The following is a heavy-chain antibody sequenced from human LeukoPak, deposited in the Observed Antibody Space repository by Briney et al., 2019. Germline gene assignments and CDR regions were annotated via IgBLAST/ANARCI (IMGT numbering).Heavy chain of an antibody. D-gene: IGHD2-2*01. CDR2: ISSSSSTI. CDR3: ARLNIVVVPAAIRLVDYYGMDV. Sequence: GGSLRLSCAASGFTFNSYSMNWVRQAPGKGLEWVSYISSSSSTIYYADSVKGRFTISRDNAKNSLYLQMNSLRAEDTAVYYCARLNIVVVPAAIRLVDYYGMDVWGQGTTVTVSS. J-gene: IGHJ6*02. V-gene: IGHV3-48*01. CDR1: GFTFNSYS.